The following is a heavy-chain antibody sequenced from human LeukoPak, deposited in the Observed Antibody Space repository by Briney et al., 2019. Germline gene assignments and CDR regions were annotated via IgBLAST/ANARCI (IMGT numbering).Heavy chain of an antibody. CDR2: INPNSGGT. V-gene: IGHV1-2*02. J-gene: IGHJ4*02. D-gene: IGHD1-7*01. Sequence: ASVKVSCKSSGYTFTGYYMHWVRQAPGQGLGWVGWINPNSGGTNYAQKFQGRVTMTRYTSISTAYMELSRLRSDDTAVYYCARERAGTGLGYWGQGTLVTVSS. CDR3: ARERAGTGLGY. CDR1: GYTFTGYY.